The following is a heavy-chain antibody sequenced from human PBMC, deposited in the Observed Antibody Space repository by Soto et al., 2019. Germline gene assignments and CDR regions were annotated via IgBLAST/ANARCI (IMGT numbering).Heavy chain of an antibody. CDR2: MNPNSGNT. Sequence: ASVKVSCKASGYTFTSYVINWVRQATGQGLEWMGWMNPNSGNTGYAQKFQGRVTMTRNTSISTAYMELSSLRSEDTAVYYCARLIIGVEPNYYYYYMDVWGKGTTVTVSS. J-gene: IGHJ6*03. CDR1: GYTFTSYV. D-gene: IGHD3-3*01. V-gene: IGHV1-8*01. CDR3: ARLIIGVEPNYYYYYMDV.